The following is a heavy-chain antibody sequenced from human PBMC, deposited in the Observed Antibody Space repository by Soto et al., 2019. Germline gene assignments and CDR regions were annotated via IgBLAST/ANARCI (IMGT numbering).Heavy chain of an antibody. D-gene: IGHD3-3*01. J-gene: IGHJ5*02. CDR1: GGSITNYY. V-gene: IGHV4-59*01. CDR3: ARGNVLRFLEGLSIGIDAGNWFDP. CDR2: IFYTGST. Sequence: SETLSLTCTVSGGSITNYYWNWIRQAPGKGLEWIGYIFYTGSTNYNPSLKSRVTISVDTSKNQFSLKLSSVTAADTAVYYCARGNVLRFLEGLSIGIDAGNWFDPWGQGTLVTVSS.